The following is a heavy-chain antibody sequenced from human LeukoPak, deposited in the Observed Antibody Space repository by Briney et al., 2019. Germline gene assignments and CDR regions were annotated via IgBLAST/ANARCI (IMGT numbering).Heavy chain of an antibody. CDR1: GASISSGGYY. D-gene: IGHD2-15*01. CDR3: ARQSLGWSPGNPFDY. Sequence: SETLSLTCTVSGASISSGGYYWSWIRQPPGKGLEWIGSIYYSGSTYYNPSLKSRVTISVDTSKNQFSLKLSSVTAADTAVYYCARQSLGWSPGNPFDYWGQGTLVTVSS. J-gene: IGHJ4*02. V-gene: IGHV4-39*01. CDR2: IYYSGST.